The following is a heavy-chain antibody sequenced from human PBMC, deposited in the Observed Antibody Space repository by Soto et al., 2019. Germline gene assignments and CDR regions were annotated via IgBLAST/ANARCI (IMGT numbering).Heavy chain of an antibody. CDR1: GFTFSSYG. D-gene: IGHD2-15*01. Sequence: QVQLVESGGGVVQPGRSLRLSCAASGFTFSSYGMHWVRQAPGKGLEWVAVISYDGSDKYYADSVKGRFTISRDNXNNTLYLQMDSLRAEDTAVYYCAKGVVVATTYSQHWGQGTLVTVSS. J-gene: IGHJ1*01. CDR2: ISYDGSDK. V-gene: IGHV3-30*18. CDR3: AKGVVVATTYSQH.